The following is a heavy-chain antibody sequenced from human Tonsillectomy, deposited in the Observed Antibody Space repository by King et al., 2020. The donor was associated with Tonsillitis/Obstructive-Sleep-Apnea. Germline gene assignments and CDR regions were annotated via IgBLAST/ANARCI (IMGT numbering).Heavy chain of an antibody. CDR3: ARGKSFPSGTAPEKGPGDAFDI. Sequence: VQLQQWGAGLLKPSETLSLTCAVYGGSFSGYYWSWIRQPPGKGLEWIGEINHSGSTNYNPSLKSRVTISVDTPKNQFSLKLSSVTAADTAVYYCARGKSFPSGTAPEKGPGDAFDIWGQGTMVTVSS. D-gene: IGHD3-10*01. CDR1: GGSFSGYY. J-gene: IGHJ3*02. CDR2: INHSGST. V-gene: IGHV4-34*01.